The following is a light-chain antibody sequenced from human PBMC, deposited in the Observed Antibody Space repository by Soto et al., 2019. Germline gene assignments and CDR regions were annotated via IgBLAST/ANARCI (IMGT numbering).Light chain of an antibody. Sequence: QSALTQPASVSGSPGQSITISRTGTSSDVGGYNYHSWYQQHPGKAPKLMIYAVSNRPAGVSTRSSGSKSGNTASLTVSGLQAEDEADYHCSSYTTSSTRLYVFGTGTKLTVL. CDR1: SSDVGGYNY. CDR3: SSYTTSSTRLYV. V-gene: IGLV2-14*01. CDR2: AVS. J-gene: IGLJ1*01.